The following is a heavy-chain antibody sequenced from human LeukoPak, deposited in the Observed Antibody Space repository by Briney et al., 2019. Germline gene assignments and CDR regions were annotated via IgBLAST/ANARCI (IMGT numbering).Heavy chain of an antibody. CDR2: IYTSGST. D-gene: IGHD5-12*01. CDR3: ARDSGYSGYDTNWFDP. J-gene: IGHJ5*02. V-gene: IGHV4-4*07. Sequence: PSETLSLTCTVSGGSISCYYWSWIRQPAGKGLEWIGRIYTSGSTNYNPSLKSRVTMSVDTSKNQFSLKLSSVTAADTAVYYCARDSGYSGYDTNWFDPWGQGTLVTVSS. CDR1: GGSISCYY.